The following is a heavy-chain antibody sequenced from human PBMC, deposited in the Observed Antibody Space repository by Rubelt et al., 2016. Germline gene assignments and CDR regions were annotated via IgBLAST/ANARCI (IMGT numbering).Heavy chain of an antibody. CDR2: INHSGST. Sequence: VQLQQWGAGLLKPSETLSLTCAVYGGSFSGYYWSWIRQPPGKGLEWIGEINHSGSTNYNPSLQSRVTISVDTSKNQFSLKLSSVTAADTAVYYCSSQSSSGGYAFDIWGKGKMVTVSS. J-gene: IGHJ3*02. CDR3: SSQSSSGGYAFDI. CDR1: GGSFSGYY. V-gene: IGHV4-34*01. D-gene: IGHD6-19*01.